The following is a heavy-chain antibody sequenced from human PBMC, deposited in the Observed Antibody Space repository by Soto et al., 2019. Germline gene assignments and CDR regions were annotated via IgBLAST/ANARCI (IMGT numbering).Heavy chain of an antibody. D-gene: IGHD6-13*01. Sequence: VQLQESGPGLVKPSETLSLTCTVSGGSISGYYWSWIRQSPGKGLEWIGYIHYSGSTNYNPSLKSIVTKSVDTSKIPLSLTLSTVTASDTAVNSGARGAAAGTKSPFDYWGQGTLVTVSS. CDR3: ARGAAAGTKSPFDY. CDR2: IHYSGST. J-gene: IGHJ4*02. CDR1: GGSISGYY. V-gene: IGHV4-59*01.